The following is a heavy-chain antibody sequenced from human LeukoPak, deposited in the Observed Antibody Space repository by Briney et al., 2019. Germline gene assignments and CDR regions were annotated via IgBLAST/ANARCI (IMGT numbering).Heavy chain of an antibody. CDR2: VIPILGKP. Sequence: SVTVSCKASGDTFRNYAISWVRQAPGQGLEWMGRVIPILGKPTYAQRFQGRVTITADKPTTTVYMELSSLRSEDTAVYYCARDVTTVGPLDSWGQGTLVTVSS. J-gene: IGHJ4*02. D-gene: IGHD4-23*01. V-gene: IGHV1-69*04. CDR3: ARDVTTVGPLDS. CDR1: GDTFRNYA.